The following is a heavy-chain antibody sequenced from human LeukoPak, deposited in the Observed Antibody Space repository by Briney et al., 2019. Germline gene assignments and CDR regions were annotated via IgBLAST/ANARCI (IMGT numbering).Heavy chain of an antibody. CDR3: ARDKLEHNWFDP. V-gene: IGHV4-39*07. Sequence: PSETLSLTCTVSGGSISSSSYYWGWIRQPPGKGLEWIGSIYYSGSTYYNPSLKSRVTISVDTSKNQSSLKLSSVTAADTAVYYCARDKLEHNWFDPWGQGTLVTVSS. J-gene: IGHJ5*02. D-gene: IGHD1-26*01. CDR1: GGSISSSSYY. CDR2: IYYSGST.